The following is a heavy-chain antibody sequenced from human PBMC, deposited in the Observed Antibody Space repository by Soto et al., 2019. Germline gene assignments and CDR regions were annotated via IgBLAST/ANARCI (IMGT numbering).Heavy chain of an antibody. Sequence: QVPLVQSGAEVKKPGASVKVSCKASGYTFTSYGISWVRQAPGQGLEWMGWISAYNGNTNYAQKLQGRVTMTTDTSTSTAYMELRSLRSDDTAVYYCARVALYYYGSGSYYYYGMDVWGQGTTVTVSS. J-gene: IGHJ6*02. V-gene: IGHV1-18*01. CDR2: ISAYNGNT. CDR3: ARVALYYYGSGSYYYYGMDV. D-gene: IGHD3-10*01. CDR1: GYTFTSYG.